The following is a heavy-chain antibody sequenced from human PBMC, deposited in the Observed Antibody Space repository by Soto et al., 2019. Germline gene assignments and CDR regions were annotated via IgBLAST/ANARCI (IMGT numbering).Heavy chain of an antibody. J-gene: IGHJ4*02. V-gene: IGHV4-34*01. Sequence: SETLSLTCAVYGGSFSGYYWSWIRQPPGKGLEWIGEINHSGSTNYNPSLKSRVTISVDTSKNQFSLKLSSVTAADTAVYYCASSPRGDSAGMGYWGQGTLVTVSS. CDR3: ASSPRGDSAGMGY. D-gene: IGHD4-17*01. CDR2: INHSGST. CDR1: GGSFSGYY.